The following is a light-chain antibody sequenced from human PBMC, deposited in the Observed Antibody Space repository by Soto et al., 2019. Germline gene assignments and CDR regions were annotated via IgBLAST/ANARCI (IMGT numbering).Light chain of an antibody. CDR3: QQYGNSPST. J-gene: IGKJ5*01. Sequence: EIVLTQSPGTLSLSPGDRATLSCRASESVSSSYLAWYQQKPGQAHRLLIYGASSRATGIPDRFSGSGSGTDFTLTISRLEPEDFAVYYCQQYGNSPSTFGQGTRLEIK. V-gene: IGKV3-20*01. CDR1: ESVSSSY. CDR2: GAS.